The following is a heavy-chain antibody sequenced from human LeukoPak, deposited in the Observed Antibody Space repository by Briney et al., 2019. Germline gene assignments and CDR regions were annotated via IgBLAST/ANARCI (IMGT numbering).Heavy chain of an antibody. CDR2: IIPIFGTA. V-gene: IGHV1-69*05. J-gene: IGHJ6*03. D-gene: IGHD2-15*01. Sequence: GASVKVSCKASGGTFSSYAISWVRQAPGQGLEWMGGIIPIFGTANYAQKFQGRVTITTDESTSTAYMELSSLRSEDTAVYYCARAVAPLPYYYSYMDVWGKGTTVTVPS. CDR3: ARAVAPLPYYYSYMDV. CDR1: GGTFSSYA.